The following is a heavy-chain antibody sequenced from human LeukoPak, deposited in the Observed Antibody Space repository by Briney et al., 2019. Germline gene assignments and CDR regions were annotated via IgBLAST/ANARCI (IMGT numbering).Heavy chain of an antibody. CDR1: GLTLSNVW. V-gene: IGHV3-15*07. D-gene: IGHD3-22*01. Sequence: GSLRLSCAVSGLTLSNVWMNWVRQAPGKGLEWVGRIKSKTAGGTTDFAAPVKGRFSISRDDSQNMLYLQMNSLTSEDSAVYYCAQGSGQYYEYWGRGTLVTVSS. CDR2: IKSKTAGGTT. J-gene: IGHJ4*02. CDR3: AQGSGQYYEY.